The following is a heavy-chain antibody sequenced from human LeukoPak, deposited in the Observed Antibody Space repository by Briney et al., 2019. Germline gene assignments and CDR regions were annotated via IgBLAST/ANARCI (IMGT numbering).Heavy chain of an antibody. J-gene: IGHJ6*04. CDR2: IYTSGST. CDR1: GGSISSGSYY. D-gene: IGHD3-16*01. Sequence: PSQTLSLTCTVSGGSISSGSYYWSWLRQPAGKGLPWIGRIYTSGSTNYNPSLKSRVTISVDTSKNQFSLKLSSVTAADTAVYCCARDGADGPLYYYGMDVWGEGTTVTVSS. V-gene: IGHV4-61*02. CDR3: ARDGADGPLYYYGMDV.